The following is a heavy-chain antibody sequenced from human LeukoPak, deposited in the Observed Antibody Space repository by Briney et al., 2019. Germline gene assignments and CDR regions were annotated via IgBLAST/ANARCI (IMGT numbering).Heavy chain of an antibody. CDR3: ARTRLEYSSLSDYYYYMDV. D-gene: IGHD6-6*01. CDR2: INPSGGST. V-gene: IGHV1-46*01. CDR1: GYTFTSYY. J-gene: IGHJ6*03. Sequence: ASVKVSCKASGYTFTSYYMHWVRQAPGQGLEWMGIINPSGGSTSYAQKFQGRVTMTRDMSTSTVYMELSSLRSEDTAVYYCARTRLEYSSLSDYYYYMDVWGKGTTVTVSS.